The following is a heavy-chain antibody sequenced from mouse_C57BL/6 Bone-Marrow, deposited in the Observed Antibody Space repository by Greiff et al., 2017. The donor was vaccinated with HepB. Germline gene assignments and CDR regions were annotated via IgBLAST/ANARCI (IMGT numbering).Heavy chain of an antibody. CDR1: GCSITSGYY. CDR2: ISYDGSN. D-gene: IGHD1-1*01. V-gene: IGHV3-6*01. CDR3: ARGGSSSLYAMDY. Sequence: EVQLQESGPGLVKPSQSLSLTCSVTGCSITSGYYWNWIRQFPGNKLEWMGYISYDGSNNYNPSLKNRISITRDTSKNQFFLKLNPVTTEDTATYYCARGGSSSLYAMDYWGQGTSVTVSS. J-gene: IGHJ4*01.